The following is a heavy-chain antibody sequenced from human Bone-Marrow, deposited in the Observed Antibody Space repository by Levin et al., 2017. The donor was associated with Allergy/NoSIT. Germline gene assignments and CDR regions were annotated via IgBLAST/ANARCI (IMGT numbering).Heavy chain of an antibody. CDR1: GFTFSYYA. CDR2: ISSDGSNK. V-gene: IGHV3-30-3*01. D-gene: IGHD5-12*01. Sequence: SGGSLRLSCAASGFTFSYYAVHWVRQGPGKGLEWVAVISSDGSNKYYADSVKGRFTISRDNSKNTLYLQMNSLRPEDTAIYYCAREGYSGYEGPFDYWGQGILVTVSS. J-gene: IGHJ4*02. CDR3: AREGYSGYEGPFDY.